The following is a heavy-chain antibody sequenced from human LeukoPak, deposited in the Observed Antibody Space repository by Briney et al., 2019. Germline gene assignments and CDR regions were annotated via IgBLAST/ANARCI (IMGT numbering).Heavy chain of an antibody. Sequence: PGGSLRLSCAASGFTFSSYAKNWVRQAPGKGLEWVSAISGSGGSTYYADSVKGRFTISRDNSKNTLYLQMNSLRAEDTAVYYCAKGPTIFGVVIIRSPYYFDYWGQGTLVTVSS. CDR2: ISGSGGST. D-gene: IGHD3-3*01. V-gene: IGHV3-23*01. CDR1: GFTFSSYA. CDR3: AKGPTIFGVVIIRSPYYFDY. J-gene: IGHJ4*02.